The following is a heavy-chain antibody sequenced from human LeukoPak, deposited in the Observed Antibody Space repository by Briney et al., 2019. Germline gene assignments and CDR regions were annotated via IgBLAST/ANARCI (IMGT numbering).Heavy chain of an antibody. CDR2: ISYDGSNK. D-gene: IGHD1-26*01. CDR3: AREGVEWELLDYFDY. CDR1: GFTFSSYA. Sequence: GGSLRLSCAASGFTFSSYAMHWVRQAPGKGLEWVAVISYDGSNKYYADSVKGRFTISRDNSKNTLYLQMNSLRAEDTAVYYCAREGVEWELLDYFDYWGQGTLVTVSS. J-gene: IGHJ4*02. V-gene: IGHV3-30-3*01.